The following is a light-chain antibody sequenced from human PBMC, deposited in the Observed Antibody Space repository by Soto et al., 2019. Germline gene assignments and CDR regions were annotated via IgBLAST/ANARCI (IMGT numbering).Light chain of an antibody. CDR3: QQYGSSRTWT. CDR1: QSVTSTY. J-gene: IGKJ1*01. V-gene: IGKV3-20*01. Sequence: EIVLTQSPGTLSLSPGERATLSCRASQSVTSTYLAWYQQKPGQPPRLLIYGASNRATGIPDRFSGSGSGTDFTLTISRLEPEDFTVYYCQQYGSSRTWTFGQGTKVEIK. CDR2: GAS.